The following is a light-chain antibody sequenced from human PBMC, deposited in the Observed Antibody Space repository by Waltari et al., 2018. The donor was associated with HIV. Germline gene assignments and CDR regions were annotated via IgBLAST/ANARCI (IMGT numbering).Light chain of an antibody. CDR2: ADS. CDR1: NLGRKS. CDR3: QVWDSDTDGVI. V-gene: IGLV3-21*02. Sequence: YVLTQPPSLAVTPGQTATISCGGENLGRKSVHWYRQKPGQGPLLVVYADSERPSGIPERISGVNSGNTASLTISRVEAGDEADYFCQVWDSDTDGVIFGGGTKLTVL. J-gene: IGLJ2*01.